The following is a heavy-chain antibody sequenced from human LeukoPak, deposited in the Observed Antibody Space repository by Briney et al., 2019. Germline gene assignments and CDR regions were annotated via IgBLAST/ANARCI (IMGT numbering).Heavy chain of an antibody. CDR1: GGSFSGYY. D-gene: IGHD3-3*01. J-gene: IGHJ4*02. CDR3: ARDFRITVFGVVEGAHFDY. CDR2: INPSRNT. Sequence: PSETLSLTCAVFGGSFSGYYWNWIRQPPGKGLEWIGQINPSRNTNYNPSLKSRVTISVDTSKKQFSLKLSSVTAADTAVYYCARDFRITVFGVVEGAHFDYWGQGTQVTVSS. V-gene: IGHV4-34*01.